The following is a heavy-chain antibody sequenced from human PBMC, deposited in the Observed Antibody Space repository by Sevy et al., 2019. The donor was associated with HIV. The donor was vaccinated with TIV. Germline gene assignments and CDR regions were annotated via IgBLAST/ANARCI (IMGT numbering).Heavy chain of an antibody. D-gene: IGHD3-10*01. J-gene: IGHJ6*02. CDR1: GYTFTSYG. CDR2: ISAYNGNT. Sequence: ASVKVSCNASGYTFTSYGISWVRQAPGQGLEWMGWISAYNGNTNYAQKLQGRVTMTTDTSTSTAYMELRSLRSDDTAVYYCARDLSLITMVRGTYGMDVWGQGTTVTVSS. V-gene: IGHV1-18*01. CDR3: ARDLSLITMVRGTYGMDV.